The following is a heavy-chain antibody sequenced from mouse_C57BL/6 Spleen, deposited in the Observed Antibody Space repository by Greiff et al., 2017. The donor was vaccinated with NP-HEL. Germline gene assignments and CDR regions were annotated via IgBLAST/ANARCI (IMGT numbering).Heavy chain of an antibody. Sequence: VQLKESGGGLVQPGGSLKLSCAASGFTFSDYYMYWVRQTPEKRLEWVAYISNGGGSTYYPDTVKGRFTISRDNAKNTLYLQMSRLKSEDTAMYYCASTLFAYWGQGTLVTVSA. CDR3: ASTLFAY. CDR1: GFTFSDYY. V-gene: IGHV5-12*01. CDR2: ISNGGGST. J-gene: IGHJ3*01.